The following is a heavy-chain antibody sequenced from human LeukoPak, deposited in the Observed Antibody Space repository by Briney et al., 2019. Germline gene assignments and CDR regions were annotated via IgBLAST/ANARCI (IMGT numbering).Heavy chain of an antibody. CDR3: ARGVGYSGYPYFDY. CDR1: GYSISSGYY. CDR2: IYHSGST. J-gene: IGHJ4*02. D-gene: IGHD5-12*01. Sequence: SETLSLTCAVSGYSISSGYYWGWIRQPPGKGLEWIGSIYHSGSTYYNPSLKSRVNISVDTSKNQFSLKLSSVTAADTAVYYCARGVGYSGYPYFDYWGQGTLVTVSS. V-gene: IGHV4-38-2*01.